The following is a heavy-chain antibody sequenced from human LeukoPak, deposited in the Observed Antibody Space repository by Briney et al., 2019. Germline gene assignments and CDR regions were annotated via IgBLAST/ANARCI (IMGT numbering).Heavy chain of an antibody. Sequence: SVKVSCKASGYTFTGYYIHWVRQAPGQGLGWMGRINPNNGGTNYAQKFQGRVTMTRDMSMSTAYMELSRLRSDDTAVYYCAGEDNSSGYRPFDIWGQGTMVTVPS. J-gene: IGHJ3*02. D-gene: IGHD3-22*01. CDR3: AGEDNSSGYRPFDI. CDR1: GYTFTGYY. CDR2: INPNNGGT. V-gene: IGHV1-2*06.